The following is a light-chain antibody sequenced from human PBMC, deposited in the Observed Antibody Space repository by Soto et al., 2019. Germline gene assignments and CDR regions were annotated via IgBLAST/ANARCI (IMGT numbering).Light chain of an antibody. J-gene: IGKJ1*01. CDR2: AAS. CDR3: QKYNSAPRT. CDR1: QGISNY. V-gene: IGKV1-27*01. Sequence: DIQMTQSPSSLSASVGDRVTITCRSSQGISNYLAWYQQKPGKVPKLLIYAASTLQSGVPSRFSGSGAGTDFTLTISSLQPEDVATYYCQKYNSAPRTFRQGTKVEIK.